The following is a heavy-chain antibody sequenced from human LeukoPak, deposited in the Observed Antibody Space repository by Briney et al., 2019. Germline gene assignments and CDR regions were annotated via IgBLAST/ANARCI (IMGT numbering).Heavy chain of an antibody. J-gene: IGHJ6*02. CDR1: GGTFSSYA. V-gene: IGHV1-69*13. CDR3: AGDHINSGWSGYYYYGMDV. D-gene: IGHD2-21*01. Sequence: SVKVSCKASGGTFSSYAISWVRQAPGQGLEWMGGIIPIFGTANYAQKFQGRVTITADESTSTAYMELSSLRSEDTAVYYCAGDHINSGWSGYYYYGMDVWGQGTTVTVSS. CDR2: IIPIFGTA.